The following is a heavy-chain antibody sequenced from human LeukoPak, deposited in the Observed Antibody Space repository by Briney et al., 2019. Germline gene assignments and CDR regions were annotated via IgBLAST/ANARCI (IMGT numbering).Heavy chain of an antibody. D-gene: IGHD3-10*01. Sequence: PGGSLSLSCGASGFSFSVAWMSWVRQAPGGGVECVVRIKSNRDGGTTDSAAPVKGRFSIARDDSKNTLFLQMDRLRTEDTAVYYCTTFQFARTMSLDYWGQGGLVTVSP. CDR2: IKSNRDGGTT. V-gene: IGHV3-15*01. J-gene: IGHJ4*02. CDR1: GFSFSVAW. CDR3: TTFQFARTMSLDY.